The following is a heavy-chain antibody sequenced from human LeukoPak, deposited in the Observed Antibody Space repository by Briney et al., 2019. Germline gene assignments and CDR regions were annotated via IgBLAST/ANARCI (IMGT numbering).Heavy chain of an antibody. CDR2: ITGTGGK. D-gene: IGHD6-19*01. J-gene: IGHJ4*02. V-gene: IGHV3-23*01. CDR3: AKAYSGWYLPPVLIFDY. Sequence: GGSLRLSCAVSGFTLTNHGVSWVRQAPGKGLEWVSIITGTGGKYYGDSVKGRFVLSRDNFKNTLYLQMNSLRAEDTAVYYCAKAYSGWYLPPVLIFDYWGQGTLVTVSS. CDR1: GFTLTNHG.